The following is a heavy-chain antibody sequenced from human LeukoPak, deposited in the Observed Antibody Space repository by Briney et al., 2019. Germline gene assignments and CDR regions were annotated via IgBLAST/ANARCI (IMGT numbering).Heavy chain of an antibody. Sequence: PGGSLRLSCAASGFDFSNYSMHWVRRAPGRGLEWLSYIDSSSSTIYYADSVKGRFTISRDNAKNSLYLQMNSLRAEDTAVFYCARGGARSSSYYYYGMDVWGLGTTVTVSS. CDR3: ARGGARSSSYYYYGMDV. V-gene: IGHV3-48*01. CDR1: GFDFSNYS. D-gene: IGHD6-13*01. CDR2: IDSSSSTI. J-gene: IGHJ6*02.